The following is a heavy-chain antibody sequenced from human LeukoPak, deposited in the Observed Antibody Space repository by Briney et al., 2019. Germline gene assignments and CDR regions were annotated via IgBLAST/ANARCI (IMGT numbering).Heavy chain of an antibody. CDR1: GFTFSSYS. V-gene: IGHV3-21*01. J-gene: IGHJ6*03. CDR3: ARDKDYRYYYYMDV. D-gene: IGHD4-11*01. Sequence: PGGSLRLSCAASGFTFSSYSMNWVRQAPGKGLEWVSSISSSSSYIYYADSVKGRFTISRDNAKNSLYLQMNSLRAEDTAVYYCARDKDYRYYYYMDVWGKGTTVTISS. CDR2: ISSSSSYI.